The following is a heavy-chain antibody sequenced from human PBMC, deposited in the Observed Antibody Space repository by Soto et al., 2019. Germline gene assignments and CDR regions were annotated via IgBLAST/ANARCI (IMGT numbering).Heavy chain of an antibody. D-gene: IGHD6-13*01. V-gene: IGHV4-59*01. J-gene: IGHJ1*01. Sequence: KTSETLSLTCTVSGGSISSYFWSWVRQTPGKGLDWIGYIYYSGSINYNPPLMSRVTISVQTSKNQFSLRLNSVTTADTAIYYCAAGPRVAAAATPPSHWGQGTLVTVSS. CDR3: AAGPRVAAAATPPSH. CDR2: IYYSGSI. CDR1: GGSISSYF.